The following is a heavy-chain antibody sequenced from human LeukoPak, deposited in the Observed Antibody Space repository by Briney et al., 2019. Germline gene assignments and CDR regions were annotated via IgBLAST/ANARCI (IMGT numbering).Heavy chain of an antibody. D-gene: IGHD3-22*01. J-gene: IGHJ5*02. V-gene: IGHV6-1*01. CDR2: TYYRSKLSN. Sequence: SQTLSLTCVISGDSVSSNSAAWNWIRQSPSRGLEWLGRTYYRSKLSNDYALSVKSRITITPDTSKNQFSLQLTSVTPEDTALYYCARAYYDSSGYALWFDPWGQGTLVTVSS. CDR3: ARAYYDSSGYALWFDP. CDR1: GDSVSSNSAA.